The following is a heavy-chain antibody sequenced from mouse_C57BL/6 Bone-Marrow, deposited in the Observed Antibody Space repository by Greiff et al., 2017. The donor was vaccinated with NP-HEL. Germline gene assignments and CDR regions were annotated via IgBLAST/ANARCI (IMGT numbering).Heavy chain of an antibody. CDR3: ARKDYGSSWAY. Sequence: QVQLKQSGAELVKPGASVKISCKASGYAFSSYWMNWVKQRPGKGLEWIGQIYPGDGDTNYNGKFKGKATLTADKSSSTAYMQLSSLTSEDSAVYFCARKDYGSSWAYWGQGTLVTVSA. J-gene: IGHJ3*01. CDR2: IYPGDGDT. D-gene: IGHD1-1*01. CDR1: GYAFSSYW. V-gene: IGHV1-80*01.